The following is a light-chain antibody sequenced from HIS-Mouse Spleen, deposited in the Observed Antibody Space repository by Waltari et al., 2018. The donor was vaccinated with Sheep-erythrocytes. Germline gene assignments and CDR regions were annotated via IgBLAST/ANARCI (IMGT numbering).Light chain of an antibody. Sequence: SYELTQPPSVSVSPGQPASITCPGDNLGDKYACWYQQKPGQSPVLVIYQDSKRPSGIPERFSGSNSGNTATLTISGTQAMDEADYYCQAWDSSTAEVVFGGGTKLTVL. CDR3: QAWDSSTAEVV. CDR2: QDS. CDR1: NLGDKY. V-gene: IGLV3-1*01. J-gene: IGLJ2*01.